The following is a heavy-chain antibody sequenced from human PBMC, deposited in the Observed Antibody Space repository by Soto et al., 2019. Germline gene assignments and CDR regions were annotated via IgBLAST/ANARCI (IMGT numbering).Heavy chain of an antibody. CDR3: AVDILTGYSLFDY. J-gene: IGHJ4*02. D-gene: IGHD3-9*01. V-gene: IGHV3-21*01. Sequence: ESGGGLVKPGGSLRLSCAASGFTFSSYSMNWVRQAPGKGLEWVSSISSSSSYIYYADSVKGRFTISRDNAKNSLYLQMNSLRAEDTAVYYCAVDILTGYSLFDYWGQGTLVTVSS. CDR2: ISSSSSYI. CDR1: GFTFSSYS.